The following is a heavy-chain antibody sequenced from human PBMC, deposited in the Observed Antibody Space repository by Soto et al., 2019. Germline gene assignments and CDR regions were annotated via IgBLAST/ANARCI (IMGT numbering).Heavy chain of an antibody. V-gene: IGHV4-59*01. CDR2: IYYSGST. Sequence: SETLSLTCTVSGGSISSYYWSWIRQPPGKGLEWIGYIYYSGSTNYNPSLKSRVTISVDTSKNQFSLKLSSVTAADTAVYYCARGGSEYPFDYWGQGTLVTVSS. D-gene: IGHD3-16*01. CDR3: ARGGSEYPFDY. J-gene: IGHJ4*02. CDR1: GGSISSYY.